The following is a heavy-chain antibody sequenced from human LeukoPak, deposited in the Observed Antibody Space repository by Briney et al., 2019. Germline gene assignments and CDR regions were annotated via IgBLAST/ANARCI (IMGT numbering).Heavy chain of an antibody. J-gene: IGHJ4*02. CDR1: GFTFSSYW. V-gene: IGHV3-23*01. CDR2: ISDNGGAT. D-gene: IGHD3-10*01. CDR3: AKRWSWVDY. Sequence: AGGSLRLSCAASGFTFSSYWMSWVRQAPGKGLEWVSSISDNGGATYYADSVKGRFTISSDNSKNTLYLQMNSLRADDTAVYYCAKRWSWVDYWGQGTLVTVSS.